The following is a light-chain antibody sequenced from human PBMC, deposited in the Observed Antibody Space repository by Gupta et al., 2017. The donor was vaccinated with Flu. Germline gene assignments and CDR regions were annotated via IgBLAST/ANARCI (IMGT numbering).Light chain of an antibody. CDR2: STN. CDR3: VLYMGSGIGV. Sequence: QTVVTQEPSFSVSPGGTVTLTCGLSSGSVSTSYYPSWYQQTPGQAPRTLIYSTNTRSSGVPVRFSGSILGNKAALTITGAQADDESDYYCVLYMGSGIGVVGGGTKLTVL. V-gene: IGLV8-61*01. J-gene: IGLJ3*02. CDR1: SGSVSTSYY.